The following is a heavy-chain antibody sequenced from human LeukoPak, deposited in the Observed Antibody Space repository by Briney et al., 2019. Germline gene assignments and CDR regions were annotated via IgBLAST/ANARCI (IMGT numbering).Heavy chain of an antibody. CDR3: TSSPRSQWLSDY. Sequence: SGTLSLTCTVSRGSISSSRYYWGWIRQPPGKGLEWIGSIYYSGSTYDNPSLKSRVTVSVDTSKNQFSLKLTSVTAADTAVYYCTSSPRSQWLSDYWGQGTLVTVSS. V-gene: IGHV4-39*07. D-gene: IGHD6-19*01. CDR1: RGSISSSRYY. CDR2: IYYSGST. J-gene: IGHJ4*02.